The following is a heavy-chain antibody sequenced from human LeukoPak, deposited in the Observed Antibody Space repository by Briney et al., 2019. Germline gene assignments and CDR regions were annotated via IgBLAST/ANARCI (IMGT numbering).Heavy chain of an antibody. CDR3: ATSSGWYRYDS. Sequence: PSETLSLTCTVSGGSITSYYWSWIRQPAGKGLEWIGRIYVTESTTYNPSLKSRVTISIDTSKNQFSLKLTSVTDADTAVYYCATSSGWYRYDSWGQGTLVTVSS. V-gene: IGHV4-4*07. J-gene: IGHJ4*02. CDR1: GGSITSYY. D-gene: IGHD6-19*01. CDR2: IYVTEST.